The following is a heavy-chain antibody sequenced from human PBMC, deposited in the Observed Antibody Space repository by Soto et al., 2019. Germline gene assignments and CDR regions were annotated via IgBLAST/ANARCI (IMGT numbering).Heavy chain of an antibody. J-gene: IGHJ4*02. D-gene: IGHD1-7*01. CDR3: AKDSGDLELLDY. CDR2: IRNKATSYTT. Sequence: EVQLVESGGGLVQPGGSLRLSCAASGFTFSAHYMDWVRQAPGKGLEWVGRIRNKATSYTTEYAASVQGRFTVSRDDSTNSLYLQMNSLRAEDTAVYYCAKDSGDLELLDYWGQGTLVTVSS. V-gene: IGHV3-72*01. CDR1: GFTFSAHY.